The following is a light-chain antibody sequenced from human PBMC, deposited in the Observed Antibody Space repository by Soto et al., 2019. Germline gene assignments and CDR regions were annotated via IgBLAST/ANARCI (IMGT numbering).Light chain of an antibody. CDR2: GAS. CDR1: QSVSSSY. Sequence: ELVLTQSPGTLSLSPGERATLSCRASQSVSSSYLAWYQQKPGQPPRLLISGASSRATGIPDRFIGSGSGTYFTLTISRLEPEDFAVFYCQQYDSLPITFGQGALLETK. J-gene: IGKJ5*01. V-gene: IGKV3-20*01. CDR3: QQYDSLPIT.